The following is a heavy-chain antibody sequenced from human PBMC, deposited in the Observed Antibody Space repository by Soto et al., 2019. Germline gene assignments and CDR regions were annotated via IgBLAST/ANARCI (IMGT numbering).Heavy chain of an antibody. D-gene: IGHD2-8*01. CDR1: GFTFTSYA. Sequence: GGSLRLSCAASGFTFTSYAMSWVRQAPGKGLEWVSAISGSGGSTNYADSGKGRFNIARDNSKNTLYVQMNSLRAEDTAVYYFVSSRVYGIRVFDFWGQGILVTGSS. V-gene: IGHV3-23*01. J-gene: IGHJ4*02. CDR3: VSSRVYGIRVFDF. CDR2: ISGSGGST.